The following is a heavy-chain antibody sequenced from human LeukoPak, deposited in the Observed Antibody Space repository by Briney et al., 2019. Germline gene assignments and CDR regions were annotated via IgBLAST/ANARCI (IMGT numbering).Heavy chain of an antibody. J-gene: IGHJ4*02. CDR3: TTYVAVAGTRHFDS. CDR2: IRSKTDGGTT. D-gene: IGHD6-19*01. Sequence: GGSLRLSCAASGFTFSNAWMSWVRQAPGKGLEWIGRIRSKTDGGTTDYAAPVKDRFTISRDDPKNTLFLQINSLKTEDTAVYYCTTYVAVAGTRHFDSWGQGALVTVSS. CDR1: GFTFSNAW. V-gene: IGHV3-15*01.